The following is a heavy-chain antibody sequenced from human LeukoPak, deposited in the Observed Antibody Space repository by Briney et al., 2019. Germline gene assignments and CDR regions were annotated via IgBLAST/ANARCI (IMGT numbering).Heavy chain of an antibody. CDR3: ASDSSGWYRGILGY. Sequence: GGSLRLSCAASGFTFSNYAMHWVRQAPGKGLEWVAVIFYDGSIQYYADSVRGRFTISRDNSKNTLYLQMNSLRAEDTAVYYCASDSSGWYRGILGYWGQGTLVTVSS. CDR1: GFTFSNYA. CDR2: IFYDGSIQ. V-gene: IGHV3-30*04. J-gene: IGHJ4*02. D-gene: IGHD6-19*01.